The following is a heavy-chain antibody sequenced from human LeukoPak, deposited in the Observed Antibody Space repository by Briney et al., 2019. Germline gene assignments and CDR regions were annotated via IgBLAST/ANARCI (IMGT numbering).Heavy chain of an antibody. CDR1: GGSISSYY. D-gene: IGHD3-22*01. V-gene: IGHV4-59*12. Sequence: PSETLSLTCTVSGGSISSYYWSWIRQPPGKGLEWIGYIYYSGSTNYNHFLKSRVTMAVDTSKNQFSLRLSSVTAADTAVYYCARDGFYDSSGYYYNWVFDYWGQGTLVTVSS. CDR3: ARDGFYDSSGYYYNWVFDY. CDR2: IYYSGST. J-gene: IGHJ4*02.